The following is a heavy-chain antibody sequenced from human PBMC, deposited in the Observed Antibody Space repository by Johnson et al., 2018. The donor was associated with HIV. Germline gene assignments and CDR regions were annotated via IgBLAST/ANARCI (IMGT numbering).Heavy chain of an antibody. D-gene: IGHD1-20*01. V-gene: IGHV3-30*04. Sequence: QVQVVESGGGVAQPGRSLRLSCAASGFTFSSYAMHWVRQAPGKGLEWVAVISYDGSNKYYADSVKGRFTISRDNSKNTLYLQMNSLRAEDTAVYYCARDTVTGSPAFDIWGQGTMVTVSS. CDR1: GFTFSSYA. J-gene: IGHJ3*02. CDR3: ARDTVTGSPAFDI. CDR2: ISYDGSNK.